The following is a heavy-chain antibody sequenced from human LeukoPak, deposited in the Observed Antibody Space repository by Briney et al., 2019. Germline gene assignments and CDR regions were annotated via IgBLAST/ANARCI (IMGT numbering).Heavy chain of an antibody. CDR1: GGSISSYY. V-gene: IGHV4-59*01. Sequence: NPSETLSLTCTVSGGSISSYYWSWIRQPPGKGLEWIGYIYYSGSTNYNPSLKSRVTISVDTSKNQFSLKLSSVTAADTAVYYCARGTYSSGWYAVWGRNWFDPWGQGTLVTVSS. CDR3: ARGTYSSGWYAVWGRNWFDP. J-gene: IGHJ5*02. CDR2: IYYSGST. D-gene: IGHD6-19*01.